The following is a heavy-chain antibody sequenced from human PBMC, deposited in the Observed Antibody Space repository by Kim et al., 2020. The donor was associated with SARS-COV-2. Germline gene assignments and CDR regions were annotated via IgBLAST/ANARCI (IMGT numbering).Heavy chain of an antibody. CDR2: IYYSGST. CDR3: ARPTPLWFGTQPGGRWFDP. V-gene: IGHV4-39*01. D-gene: IGHD3-10*01. J-gene: IGHJ5*02. Sequence: SETLSLTCTVSGGSISSSSYYWGWIRQPPGKGLEWIGSIYYSGSTYYNPSLKSRVTISVDTSKNQFSLKLSSVTAADTAVYYCARPTPLWFGTQPGGRWFDPWGQGTLVTVSS. CDR1: GGSISSSSYY.